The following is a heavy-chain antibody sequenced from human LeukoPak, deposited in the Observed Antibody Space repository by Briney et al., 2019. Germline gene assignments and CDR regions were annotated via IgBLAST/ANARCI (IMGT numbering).Heavy chain of an antibody. D-gene: IGHD6-13*01. V-gene: IGHV3-23*01. CDR2: ISGSGGST. J-gene: IGHJ6*02. Sequence: PGGSLRLSCAASGFTFSSYAMSWVRQAPGKGLEWVSAISGSGGSTYYADSVKGRFTISRDNSKNTLYLQMNSLRAEDTAVYYCARVYIYYYGMDVWGQGTTVTVSS. CDR3: ARVYIYYYGMDV. CDR1: GFTFSSYA.